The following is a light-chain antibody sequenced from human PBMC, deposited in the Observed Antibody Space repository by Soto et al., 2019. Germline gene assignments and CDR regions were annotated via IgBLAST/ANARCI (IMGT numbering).Light chain of an antibody. Sequence: EIVLTQSPGTLSLSPGERATLSCRASQSVSSSYLAWYQQKPGQAPRLLIYGASSRATCIPDRFSGSGSGTDFTLTISRLEPEDFAVYYCQQYGSSPPITFGLGTRLEIK. V-gene: IGKV3-20*01. CDR3: QQYGSSPPIT. CDR1: QSVSSSY. J-gene: IGKJ5*01. CDR2: GAS.